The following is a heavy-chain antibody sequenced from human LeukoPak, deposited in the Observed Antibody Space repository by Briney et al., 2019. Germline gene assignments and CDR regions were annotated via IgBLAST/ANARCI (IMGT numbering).Heavy chain of an antibody. CDR1: GGSIRSYY. CDR3: AREGWNIVDY. CDR2: TYTSGSP. D-gene: IGHD1/OR15-1a*01. J-gene: IGHJ4*02. V-gene: IGHV4-4*07. Sequence: SETLSLTCTVSGGSIRSYYWSWIRQPAGKGLEWIGRTYTSGSPNYNPSLKSRLTMSIDTSKNQFSLKLTSVTAADTAVYYCAREGWNIVDYWGQGTLVTVSS.